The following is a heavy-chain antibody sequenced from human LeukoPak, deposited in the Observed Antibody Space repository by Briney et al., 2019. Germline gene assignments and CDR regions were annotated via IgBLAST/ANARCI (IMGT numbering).Heavy chain of an antibody. D-gene: IGHD2-21*02. CDR2: IYYSGST. J-gene: IGHJ3*02. V-gene: IGHV4-59*11. CDR3: ARGIVVVTAILSDAFDI. CDR1: GGSISSHC. Sequence: SETLSLTCTVSGGSISSHCWSWIRQPPGKGLEWLGYIYYSGSTNYNPSLKSRVTISVDTSKNQFSLKLSSVTAADTAVYYCARGIVVVTAILSDAFDIWGQGTMVTVSS.